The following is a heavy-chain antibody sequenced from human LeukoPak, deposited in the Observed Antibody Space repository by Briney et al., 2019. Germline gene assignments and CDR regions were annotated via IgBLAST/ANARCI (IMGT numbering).Heavy chain of an antibody. CDR2: INHNGST. Sequence: LRLSYAASGFTFSSYAMSWVREPPGKGLELIGEINHNGSTNYNPSLKSRVTISVDTYKNQFSLKLSSVTAADTAVYYCARRRYFDYWGQGTLVTVSS. J-gene: IGHJ4*02. CDR1: GFTFSSYA. V-gene: IGHV4-34*01. CDR3: ARRRYFDY.